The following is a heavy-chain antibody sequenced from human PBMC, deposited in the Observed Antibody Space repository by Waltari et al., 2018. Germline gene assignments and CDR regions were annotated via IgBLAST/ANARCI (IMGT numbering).Heavy chain of an antibody. V-gene: IGHV4-61*02. CDR2: IYTSGST. Sequence: QVQLQESGPGLVKPSQTLSLTCTVSGGSISSGSYYWSWIRQPAGKGLEWIGRIYTSGSTNYNPSLKSRVTISVATSKNQFSLKLSSVTAADTAVYYCARTKRFEFWSGYYCFDYWGQGTLVTVSS. J-gene: IGHJ4*02. CDR3: ARTKRFEFWSGYYCFDY. CDR1: GGSISSGSYY. D-gene: IGHD3-3*01.